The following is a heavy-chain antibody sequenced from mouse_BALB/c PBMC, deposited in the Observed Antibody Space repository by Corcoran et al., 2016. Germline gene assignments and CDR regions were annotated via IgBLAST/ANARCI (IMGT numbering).Heavy chain of an antibody. J-gene: IGHJ4*01. V-gene: IGHV9-3-1*01. CDR3: AREPYAMDY. CDR2: INTYTGEP. CDR1: GYTFTNYG. Sequence: QIQLVQSGPELKKPGETVKISCKASGYTFTNYGMNWVKQAPGKGLKWMGWINTYTGEPTYTDDFKGRFAFSLETSASTAYLKIKNLKNEDTATYFGAREPYAMDYWGQGTAVTVSS.